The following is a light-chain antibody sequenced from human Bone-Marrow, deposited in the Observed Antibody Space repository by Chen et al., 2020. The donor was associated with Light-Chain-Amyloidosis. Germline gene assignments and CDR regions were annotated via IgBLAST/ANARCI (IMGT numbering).Light chain of an antibody. J-gene: IGKJ4*01. Sequence: EIVLTQSPGTLSLSPGEGCNLSCRASQIISSNYLTWYQQKFGQAPRLVIYGSSSRATGIPDRFTGSGSGTDFTLTINRLEPEDFAMYYCQQYGTSPLTFGGGTKVEIK. CDR1: QIISSNY. CDR2: GSS. V-gene: IGKV3-20*01. CDR3: QQYGTSPLT.